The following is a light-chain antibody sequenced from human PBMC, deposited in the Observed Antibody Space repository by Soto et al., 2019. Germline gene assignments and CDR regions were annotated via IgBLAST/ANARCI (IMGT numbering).Light chain of an antibody. Sequence: DIQMTQSPSSLSASVGDIVTITCRASQSISTYLNWYQHKPGKAPNLLIYAASTLQSGVPSRFRGSGSGTDFTLTISSLQPEDFATYYCQQSYSRTWTFGQGTKV. CDR1: QSISTY. CDR2: AAS. V-gene: IGKV1-39*01. CDR3: QQSYSRTWT. J-gene: IGKJ1*01.